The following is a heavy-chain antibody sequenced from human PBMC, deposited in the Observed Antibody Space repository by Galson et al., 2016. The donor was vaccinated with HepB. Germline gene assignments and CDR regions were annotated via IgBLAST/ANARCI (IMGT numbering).Heavy chain of an antibody. CDR1: GFIFNDYH. CDR3: ARDSIVGFRERGGTDV. J-gene: IGHJ6*04. D-gene: IGHD3-10*01. Sequence: SLRLSCAASGFIFNDYHMAWIRQAPGRGPEWVSQIRDSGDFTYYAASVRGRFTISRDNAKNLIFLQMTSLRVEDTAIYYCARDSIVGFRERGGTDVWGRGTTVIVSS. V-gene: IGHV3-11*01. CDR2: IRDSGDFT.